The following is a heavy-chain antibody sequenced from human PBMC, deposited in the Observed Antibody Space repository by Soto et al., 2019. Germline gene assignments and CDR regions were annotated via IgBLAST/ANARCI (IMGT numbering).Heavy chain of an antibody. V-gene: IGHV1-46*01. J-gene: IGHJ4*01. Sequence: ASVKVSCKASGYTFTSYYMHWVRQAPGQGLELMGLINPSGGSTSYAQKFQGRVTMTRDTSTSTFYMELSSLRSEDTAVYYCARDLHHPKRIVVVPAAMYWGQGTLVTVSS. D-gene: IGHD2-2*01. CDR1: GYTFTSYY. CDR2: INPSGGST. CDR3: ARDLHHPKRIVVVPAAMY.